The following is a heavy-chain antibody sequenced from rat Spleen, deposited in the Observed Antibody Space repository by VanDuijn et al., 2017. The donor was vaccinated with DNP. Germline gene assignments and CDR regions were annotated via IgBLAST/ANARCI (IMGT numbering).Heavy chain of an antibody. CDR1: GFTFSSYW. D-gene: IGHD1-7*01. V-gene: IGHV5-58*01. CDR2: INPDGSST. Sequence: EVQLVETGGGLVQPGRSLKLSCVASGFTFSSYWMYWIRQAPGKGLEWVASINPDGSSTYYRDSVKGRFTISRDHARSTLYLQMDSLRSEETATYYCATSSYYGYDYGFAYWGQGTLVTVSS. CDR3: ATSSYYGYDYGFAY. J-gene: IGHJ3*01.